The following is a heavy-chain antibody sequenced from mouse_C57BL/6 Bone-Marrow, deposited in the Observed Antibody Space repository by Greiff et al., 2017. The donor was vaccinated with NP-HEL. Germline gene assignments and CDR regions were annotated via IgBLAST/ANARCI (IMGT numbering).Heavy chain of an antibody. CDR2: ISSGGSYT. CDR1: GFTFSSYG. V-gene: IGHV5-6*01. CDR3: ARGYAVYYFDY. D-gene: IGHD6-5*01. J-gene: IGHJ2*01. Sequence: EVQGVESGGDLVKPGGSLKLSCAASGFTFSSYGMSWVRQTPDKRLEWVATISSGGSYTYYPDSVKGRFTISRDNAKNTLYLQMSSLKSEDTAMYYCARGYAVYYFDYWGQGTTLTVSS.